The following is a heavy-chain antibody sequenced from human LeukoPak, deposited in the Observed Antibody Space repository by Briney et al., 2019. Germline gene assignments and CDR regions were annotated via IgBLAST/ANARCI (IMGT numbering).Heavy chain of an antibody. CDR1: GFTFSRYT. CDR2: ISYDENNK. D-gene: IGHD2-2*02. J-gene: IGHJ4*02. Sequence: GGSLRLSCAASGFTFSRYTMHWVRQAPGKGLEWVAVISYDENNKKYADSVKGRFTISRYKSKNTMYLQMNTLREEDTAVYYCAREIDVPYIPFDYWGQGTLVTVSS. V-gene: IGHV3-30*04. CDR3: AREIDVPYIPFDY.